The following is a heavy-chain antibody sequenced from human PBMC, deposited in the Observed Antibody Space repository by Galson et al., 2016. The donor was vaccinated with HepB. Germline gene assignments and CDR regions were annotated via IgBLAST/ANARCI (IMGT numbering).Heavy chain of an antibody. CDR2: ISSSSVSI. J-gene: IGHJ4*02. CDR3: TRGGIVVAGYSVIDY. Sequence: SLRLSCAASGFTFSTYSMNWVRQAPGKGLEWLSYISSSSVSIYYADSVKGRFTISRDNAKNSLYLQMTSLRAEDTAVYYCTRGGIVVAGYSVIDYWGQGTLVTVSS. V-gene: IGHV3-48*04. CDR1: GFTFSTYS. D-gene: IGHD6-19*01.